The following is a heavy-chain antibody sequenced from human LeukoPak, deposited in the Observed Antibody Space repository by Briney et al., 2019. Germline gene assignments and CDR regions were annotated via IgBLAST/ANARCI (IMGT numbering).Heavy chain of an antibody. J-gene: IGHJ5*02. CDR2: IIPIFGTA. CDR1: GGTFSSYA. Sequence: ASVKVSCKASGGTFSSYAISWVRQAPGQGLEWMGGIIPIFGTANYSQKFQGRVTITADESTSTAYMELSSLRPEDTAVYYCARDGGGWGPEYNWFDPWGQGTLVTVSS. D-gene: IGHD3-16*01. CDR3: ARDGGGWGPEYNWFDP. V-gene: IGHV1-69*13.